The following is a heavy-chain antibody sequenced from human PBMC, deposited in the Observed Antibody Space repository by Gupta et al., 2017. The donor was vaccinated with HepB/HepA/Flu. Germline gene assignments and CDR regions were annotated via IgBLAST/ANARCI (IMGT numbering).Heavy chain of an antibody. D-gene: IGHD3-3*01. CDR1: RGTFSTYG. CDR2: VIPMFGKV. V-gene: IGHV1-69*06. J-gene: IGHJ5*02. Sequence: QVQLVQSGAEVKKPGSSVKVSCKASRGTFSTYGFTWVRQAPGQGLEWMGGVIPMFGKVSYAQRFQGRLTINADKSPTTAYMEMKRLRSEDTAMYYCSREATLNKIFGVANVFEPWGQGSLVIVSS. CDR3: SREATLNKIFGVANVFEP.